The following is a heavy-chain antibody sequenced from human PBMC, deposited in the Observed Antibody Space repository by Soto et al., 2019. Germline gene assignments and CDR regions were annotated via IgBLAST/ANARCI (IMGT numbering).Heavy chain of an antibody. J-gene: IGHJ3*02. Sequence: GASVKVSCKASGYTFTSYGISWVRQAPGQGLEWMGWISAYNGNTNYAQKLQGRVTMTTDTSTSTAYIELRSLRSDDTAVYYCARIAAAVCDAFDIWGQGTMVTVSS. V-gene: IGHV1-18*01. CDR2: ISAYNGNT. D-gene: IGHD6-13*01. CDR1: GYTFTSYG. CDR3: ARIAAAVCDAFDI.